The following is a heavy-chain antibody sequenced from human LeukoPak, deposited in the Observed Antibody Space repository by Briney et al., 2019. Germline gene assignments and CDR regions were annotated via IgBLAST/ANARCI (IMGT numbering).Heavy chain of an antibody. V-gene: IGHV1-46*01. CDR3: ARSGVPMVRGVYPFDY. J-gene: IGHJ4*02. Sequence: ASVKVSCMASGYTFTSYYMHWVRQAPGQGLEWMGIINPSGGSTSYAQKFKGRVTMTRDTSTSTVYMALSSLRSEDTAVYYCARSGVPMVRGVYPFDYWGQGTLVTVSS. D-gene: IGHD3-10*01. CDR1: GYTFTSYY. CDR2: INPSGGST.